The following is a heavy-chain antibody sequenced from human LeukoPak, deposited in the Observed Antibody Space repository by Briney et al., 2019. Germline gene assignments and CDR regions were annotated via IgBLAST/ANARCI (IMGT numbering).Heavy chain of an antibody. J-gene: IGHJ4*02. V-gene: IGHV4-34*01. CDR3: ARGVIRAVAVLGY. CDR1: GGSFSGFS. D-gene: IGHD6-19*01. CDR2: INHSGST. Sequence: SETLSLTCAVYGGSFSGFSWSWIRQPPGKGLEWIGEINHSGSTNYNPSLKSRVTISVDASKNQFSLNLRSVTAADTAMYYCARGVIRAVAVLGYWGQGTLVTVSS.